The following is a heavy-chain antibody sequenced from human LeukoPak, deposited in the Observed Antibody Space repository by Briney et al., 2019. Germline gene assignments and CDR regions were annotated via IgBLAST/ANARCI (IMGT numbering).Heavy chain of an antibody. CDR1: GGSFSGYY. J-gene: IGHJ5*02. Sequence: SETLSLTCAVYGGSFSGYYWSWIRQPPGKGLEWIGEINHSGSTNYNPSLKSRVTISVNTSKNQFSLKLSSLTAADTAVYSCARGAFYSNYGMDWFDPWGQGTLVSVSS. V-gene: IGHV4-34*01. CDR3: ARGAFYSNYGMDWFDP. CDR2: INHSGST. D-gene: IGHD4-11*01.